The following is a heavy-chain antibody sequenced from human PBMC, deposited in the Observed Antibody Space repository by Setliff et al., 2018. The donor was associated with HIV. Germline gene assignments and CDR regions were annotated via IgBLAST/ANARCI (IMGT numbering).Heavy chain of an antibody. CDR2: ISGSDGTV. CDR3: ARRGNYLGDAFDI. V-gene: IGHV3-48*03. CDR1: GFTFSSYA. D-gene: IGHD1-26*01. J-gene: IGHJ3*02. Sequence: GGSLRLSCAASGFTFSSYAMHWVRQAPGKGLEWVSYISGSDGTVFYADSVKGRFTISRDNAKDSLYLQMNSLRAEDTAVYYCARRGNYLGDAFDIWGQGTMVTVSS.